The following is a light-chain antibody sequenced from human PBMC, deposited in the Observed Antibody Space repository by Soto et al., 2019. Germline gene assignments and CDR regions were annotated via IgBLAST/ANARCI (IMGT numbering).Light chain of an antibody. CDR1: SSDVVNDLL. CDR2: EGT. Sequence: QSALTQPASVSGSPGQSITISCTGTSSDVVNDLLVSWYQQQPGKAPKLMIYEGTKRPAGVSDRFSGSKSGNTASLAITGLQADDEADYYCQSYDSGLRVSIFGGGTKLTVL. J-gene: IGLJ2*01. V-gene: IGLV2-14*02. CDR3: QSYDSGLRVSI.